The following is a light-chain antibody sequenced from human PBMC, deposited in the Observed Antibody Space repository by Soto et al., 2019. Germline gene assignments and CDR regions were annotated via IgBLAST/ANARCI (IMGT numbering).Light chain of an antibody. CDR3: QQYYDWPWT. J-gene: IGKJ1*01. V-gene: IGKV3-15*01. CDR2: GAS. Sequence: EKVMTQSPGSLSVSPGERAALSCRASQSVGSNLAWYQRKPGQAPRLLIYGASTRATGIPSRFSGSGSGTEFTLTISSLQSEDFAVYHCQQYYDWPWTFGQGTTVEIK. CDR1: QSVGSN.